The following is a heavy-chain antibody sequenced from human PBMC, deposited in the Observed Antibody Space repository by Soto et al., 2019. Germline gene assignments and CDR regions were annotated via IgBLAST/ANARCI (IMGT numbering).Heavy chain of an antibody. CDR2: INTNGDTA. Sequence: EVQLLESGGDLVQPGGSLRLSCAASGFTFSTYAMSWGRHAPGKGLDWVSTINTNGDTAYSSASVKGRFTISRDNSNDRLFLKMNSLRAEDTASYFWVLTARFTASYWGQRTPVTVSS. D-gene: IGHD2-21*02. CDR3: VLTARFTASY. V-gene: IGHV3-23*01. CDR1: GFTFSTYA. J-gene: IGHJ4*02.